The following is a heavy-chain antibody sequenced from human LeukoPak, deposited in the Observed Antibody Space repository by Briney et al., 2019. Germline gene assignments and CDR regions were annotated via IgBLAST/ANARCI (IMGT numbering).Heavy chain of an antibody. CDR3: ATRIAAAPRYFDL. V-gene: IGHV1-24*01. D-gene: IGHD6-13*01. Sequence: ASVKVSCKVSGYTLTELSMHWVRQAPGKGLEWMGGFDPEDGETIYAQKFQGRVTMTEDTSADTAYMELSSLRSEDTAVYYCATRIAAAPRYFDLWGRGTLVTVSS. J-gene: IGHJ2*01. CDR2: FDPEDGET. CDR1: GYTLTELS.